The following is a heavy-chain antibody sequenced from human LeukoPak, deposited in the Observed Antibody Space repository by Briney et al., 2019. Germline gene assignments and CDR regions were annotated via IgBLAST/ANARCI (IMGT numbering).Heavy chain of an antibody. CDR2: THFRSKWYS. J-gene: IGHJ4*02. CDR1: GDSVSSNSAA. CDR3: ARSIPATGNNFDY. Sequence: SQTLSVTCAISGDSVSSNSAAWNWIRQSPSRGLEWLGRTHFRSKWYSDYTMSVKGRITINGDASKNQFSLQLNSVTPEDTAVYFCARSIPATGNNFDYWGQGTRVTVSS. D-gene: IGHD6-13*01. V-gene: IGHV6-1*01.